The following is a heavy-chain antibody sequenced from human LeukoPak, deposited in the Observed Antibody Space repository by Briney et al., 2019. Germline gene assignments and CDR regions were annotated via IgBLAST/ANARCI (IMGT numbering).Heavy chain of an antibody. CDR3: ASYSGSYPVY. CDR2: ISSSSSYI. J-gene: IGHJ4*02. D-gene: IGHD1-26*01. V-gene: IGHV3-21*01. CDR1: GFTFSSYS. Sequence: GGSLRLSCAASGFTFSSYSMNWVRQAPGKWLEWVSSISSSSSYIYYADSVKGRFTISRDNAKNSLYLQMNSLRAEDTAVYYCASYSGSYPVYWGQGTLVTVSS.